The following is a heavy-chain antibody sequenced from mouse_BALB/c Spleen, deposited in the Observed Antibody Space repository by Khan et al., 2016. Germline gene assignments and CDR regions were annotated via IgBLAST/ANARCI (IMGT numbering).Heavy chain of an antibody. J-gene: IGHJ2*01. CDR1: GYTFINYG. CDR2: INTNTGEP. Sequence: QIQLVQSGPELKKPGETVKISCKASGYTFINYGMNWVKQAPGKGLKWMGWINTNTGEPTYAEEFKGRFAFSLETSASTAYLQINNLKTEDTATYYGARLGSYGSRDNYIDYGGQGTTLTVSS. V-gene: IGHV9-3*02. D-gene: IGHD1-1*01. CDR3: ARLGSYGSRDNYIDY.